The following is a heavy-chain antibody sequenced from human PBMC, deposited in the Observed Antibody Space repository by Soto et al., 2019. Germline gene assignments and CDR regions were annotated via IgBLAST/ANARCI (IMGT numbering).Heavy chain of an antibody. V-gene: IGHV3-48*03. CDR3: ARQMRDFDWFPRGGVFNYQH. CDR2: ISSSGSTI. CDR1: GFTFSSYE. J-gene: IGHJ1*01. Sequence: GGSLRLSCAASGFTFSSYEMNWVRQAPGKGLERVSYISSSGSTIYYADSVKGRFTISRDNAKNSLYLQMNSLRAADTAVCYCARQMRDFDWFPRGGVFNYQH. D-gene: IGHD3-9*01.